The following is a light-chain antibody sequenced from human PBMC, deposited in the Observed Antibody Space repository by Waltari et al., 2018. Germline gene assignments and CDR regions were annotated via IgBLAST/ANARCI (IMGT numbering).Light chain of an antibody. Sequence: AIRMTQSPSSFSASTGDRVTITCRASQGISSYLAWYQQNPGKAPKLLIYAAATLQSGVPSRFSGSGSGTDFTLTISCLQSEDFATYYCQQYYSFQTFGQGTKVEIK. CDR3: QQYYSFQT. CDR1: QGISSY. J-gene: IGKJ1*01. V-gene: IGKV1-8*01. CDR2: AAA.